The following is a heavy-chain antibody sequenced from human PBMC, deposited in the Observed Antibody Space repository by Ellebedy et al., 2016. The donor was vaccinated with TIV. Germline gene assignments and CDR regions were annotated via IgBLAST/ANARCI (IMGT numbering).Heavy chain of an antibody. CDR2: FKNDGTYT. Sequence: GGSLRLXCAASGFSFSTYWMHWVRQAPGKGLVWVSHFKNDGTYTNYADSVRGRFTISRDNAKNTLYLQMNSLRADDTAVYYCAAAFDFWGQGTMVSVSS. CDR3: AAAFDF. V-gene: IGHV3-74*01. J-gene: IGHJ3*01. CDR1: GFSFSTYW.